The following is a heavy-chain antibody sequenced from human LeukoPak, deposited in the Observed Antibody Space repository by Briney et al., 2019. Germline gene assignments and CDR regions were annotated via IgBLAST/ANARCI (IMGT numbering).Heavy chain of an antibody. Sequence: PGGSLRLSCAASGFTFSSYAMSCVRQAPGKGLEWVSAINGSGGSTYYADSVKGRFTISRDNSKNTLYLQMNSLRAEDTAVYYCALLRGQWWVVDYWGQGTLVSVSS. CDR1: GFTFSSYA. V-gene: IGHV3-23*01. CDR3: ALLRGQWWVVDY. D-gene: IGHD2-15*01. J-gene: IGHJ4*02. CDR2: INGSGGST.